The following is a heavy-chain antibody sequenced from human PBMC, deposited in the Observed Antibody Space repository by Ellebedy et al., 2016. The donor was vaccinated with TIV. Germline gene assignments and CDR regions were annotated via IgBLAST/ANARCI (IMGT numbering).Heavy chain of an antibody. Sequence: AASVKVSCKVSGYTLTGLSTHWVRQAPGKGLEWIGRFDSEDGETIYAPKFQGRVTMTEDTSTDTAYMDLRGLRSADTAVYYCTTGWDSPDYWGQGTLVTVSS. V-gene: IGHV1-24*01. CDR3: TTGWDSPDY. J-gene: IGHJ4*02. CDR2: FDSEDGET. D-gene: IGHD1-26*01. CDR1: GYTLTGLS.